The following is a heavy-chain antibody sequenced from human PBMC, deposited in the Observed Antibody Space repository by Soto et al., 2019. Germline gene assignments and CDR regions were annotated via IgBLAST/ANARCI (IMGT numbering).Heavy chain of an antibody. D-gene: IGHD1-26*01. V-gene: IGHV4-59*01. J-gene: IGHJ4*02. CDR2: ICNSGGT. CDR1: GGSISSYC. Sequence: QVQLQESGPGLVKPSETLSLTCTVSGGSISSYCWSWVRQPPGEGLEWIANICNSGGTNYNPSLKSRVVISVDTSRNQFSLKLSSVTAADTAVYYCARGVGRYGSNLDYWGQGPLVTVSS. CDR3: ARGVGRYGSNLDY.